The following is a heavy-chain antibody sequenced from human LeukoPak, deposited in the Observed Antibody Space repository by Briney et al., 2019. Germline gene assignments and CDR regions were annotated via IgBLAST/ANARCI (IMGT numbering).Heavy chain of an antibody. Sequence: PSETLSLTCTVSGGSISSYYWSWIRQPPGKGLEWIGYIYHSGSTYYNPSLKSRVTISVDRSKNQFSLKLSSVTAADTAVYYCARGYTIFGVVTNAFDYWGQGTLVTVSS. CDR1: GGSISSYY. V-gene: IGHV4-59*12. D-gene: IGHD3-3*01. CDR2: IYHSGST. J-gene: IGHJ4*02. CDR3: ARGYTIFGVVTNAFDY.